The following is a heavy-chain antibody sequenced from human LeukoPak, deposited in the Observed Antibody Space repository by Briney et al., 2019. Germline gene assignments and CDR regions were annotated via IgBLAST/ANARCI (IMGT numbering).Heavy chain of an antibody. CDR1: GFTFSSYS. D-gene: IGHD4-17*01. CDR3: ARSASTTVTTLADY. J-gene: IGHJ4*02. V-gene: IGHV3-21*01. CDR2: ISSSSSYI. Sequence: GGSLRLSCAASGFTFSSYSMNWVRQAPGKGLEWVSSISSSSSYIYYADSVKGRFTISRDNAKNSLYLQMNSLRAEDTAVYYCARSASTTVTTLADYWGQGTLVTVSS.